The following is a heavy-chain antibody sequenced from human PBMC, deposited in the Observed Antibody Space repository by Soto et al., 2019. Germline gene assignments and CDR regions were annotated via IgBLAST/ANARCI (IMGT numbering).Heavy chain of an antibody. D-gene: IGHD3-22*01. Sequence: SETLSLTCAVYGGSFSGYYWSWIRQPPGKGLEWIGEINHSGSTNYSPSLKSRVTISVDTSKNQFSLKPSSVTAADTAVDYCARAGGYYDSSGYCYVHSHASSSLYRMAVLGQANTVT. J-gene: IGHJ6*02. CDR2: INHSGST. CDR1: GGSFSGYY. CDR3: ARAGGYYDSSGYCYVHSHASSSLYRMAV. V-gene: IGHV4-34*01.